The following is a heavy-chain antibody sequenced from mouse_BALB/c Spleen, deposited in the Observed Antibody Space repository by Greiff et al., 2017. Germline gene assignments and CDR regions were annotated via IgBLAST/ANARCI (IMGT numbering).Heavy chain of an antibody. CDR2: IWGDGST. D-gene: IGHD3-2*01. Sequence: VQLQQSGPGLVAPSQSLSITCTVSGFSLTGYGVNWVRQPPGKGLEWLGMIWGDGSTDYNSALKSRLSISKDNSKSQVFLKMNSLQTDDTARYYWAREDSSGYVDYYAMDYWGQGTSVTVSS. CDR1: GFSLTGYG. J-gene: IGHJ4*01. CDR3: AREDSSGYVDYYAMDY. V-gene: IGHV2-6-7*01.